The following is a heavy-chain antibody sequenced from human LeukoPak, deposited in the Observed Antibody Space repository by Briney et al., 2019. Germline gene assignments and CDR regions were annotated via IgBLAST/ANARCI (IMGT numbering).Heavy chain of an antibody. D-gene: IGHD3-22*01. CDR1: GGSISSYY. CDR2: IYYSGST. J-gene: IGHJ3*02. Sequence: SETLSLTCTVSGGSISSYYWSWIRQPPGKGLEWIGYIYYSGSTNYNPSLKSRVTISVDTSKNQFSLTLSSVTAADTAVYYCAREQYYYDSSGYYTGRAFDIWGQGTMVTVSS. V-gene: IGHV4-59*01. CDR3: AREQYYYDSSGYYTGRAFDI.